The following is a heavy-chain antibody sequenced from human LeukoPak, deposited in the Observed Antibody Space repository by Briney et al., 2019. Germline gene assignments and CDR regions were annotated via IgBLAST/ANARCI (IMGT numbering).Heavy chain of an antibody. CDR3: ARQGGLQYFGSVDAFDI. J-gene: IGHJ3*02. V-gene: IGHV5-51*01. CDR1: GYSFTSYW. CDR2: IYPGDSDT. D-gene: IGHD3-9*01. Sequence: GESLKISCKGSGYSFTSYWIGWVRQMPGKGLEWMGIIYPGDSDTRYSPSFQGQVTISADKSISTAYLQWSSLKASDTALYYCARQGGLQYFGSVDAFDIWGQGTMVTVSS.